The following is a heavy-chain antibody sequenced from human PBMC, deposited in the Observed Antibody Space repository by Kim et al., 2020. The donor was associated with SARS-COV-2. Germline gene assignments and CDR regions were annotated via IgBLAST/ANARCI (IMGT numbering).Heavy chain of an antibody. J-gene: IGHJ4*02. V-gene: IGHV3-23*01. CDR3: AKREPVPFDY. CDR2: VSGDALSI. Sequence: GGSLRLSCAASGFDFTVHAVSWVRQGPGKGLEWVSTVSGDALSIYYSDSVRGRFTISRDNSKNTVYLQMSSLRVEDTAIYYCAKREPVPFDYWGQGTLVT. D-gene: IGHD1-26*01. CDR1: GFDFTVHA.